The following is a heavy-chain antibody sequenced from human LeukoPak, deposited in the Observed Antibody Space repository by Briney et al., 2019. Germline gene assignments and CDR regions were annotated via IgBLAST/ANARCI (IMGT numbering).Heavy chain of an antibody. D-gene: IGHD3-3*01. CDR2: ISYDGSNK. J-gene: IGHJ3*01. CDR1: GFTFSSYG. CDR3: ATNYDDSREAFDV. Sequence: AGGSLRLSCAASGFTFSSYGVHWVRQAPGKGLEWVAVISYDGSNKYYADSVKDRFTISRDNSKNTLYLQMNSLRADDTAVYYCATNYDDSREAFDVWGQGTVVTVSS. V-gene: IGHV3-30*03.